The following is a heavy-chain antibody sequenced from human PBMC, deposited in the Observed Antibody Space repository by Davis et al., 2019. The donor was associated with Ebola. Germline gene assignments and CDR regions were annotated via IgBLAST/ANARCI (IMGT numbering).Heavy chain of an antibody. V-gene: IGHV3-30-3*01. J-gene: IGHJ4*02. Sequence: GGSLRLSCAASGFTFSSYAMHWVRQAPGKGLEWVAFISYDGSNKYYADSVKGRFTISRDNSKNTLYLQMNSLRAEDTAVYYCANSLLVGIDYWGQGTLVTVSS. CDR2: ISYDGSNK. D-gene: IGHD1-26*01. CDR3: ANSLLVGIDY. CDR1: GFTFSSYA.